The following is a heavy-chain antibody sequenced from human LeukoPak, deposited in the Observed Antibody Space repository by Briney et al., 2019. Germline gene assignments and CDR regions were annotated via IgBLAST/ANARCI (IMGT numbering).Heavy chain of an antibody. J-gene: IGHJ6*03. Sequence: ETLSLTCTVSGGSISSSSYYWGWVRQAPGKGPVWVSRINPDGSRIDYADSVRGRFTISRDSAKNTLYLQMNSLRAEDTAVYYCARDINYSSPYYYYYMDVWGKGTTVTVSS. CDR3: ARDINYSSPYYYYYMDV. D-gene: IGHD4-11*01. CDR2: INPDGSRI. CDR1: GGSISSSSYY. V-gene: IGHV3-74*01.